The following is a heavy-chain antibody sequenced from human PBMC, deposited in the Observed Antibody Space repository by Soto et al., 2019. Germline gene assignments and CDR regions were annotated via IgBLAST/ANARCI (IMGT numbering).Heavy chain of an antibody. CDR3: ARDYVIEPLKGYYGMDV. J-gene: IGHJ6*02. CDR2: ISSSSSYI. V-gene: IGHV3-21*01. CDR1: GFTFSSYS. Sequence: EVQLVESGGGLVKPGGSLRLSCAASGFTFSSYSMNWVRQAPGKGLEWVSSISSSSSYIYYADSVKGRFTISRDNAKNSLYLQMNSLRAEDTAVYYCARDYVIEPLKGYYGMDVWGQGTTVTVSS. D-gene: IGHD3-10*01.